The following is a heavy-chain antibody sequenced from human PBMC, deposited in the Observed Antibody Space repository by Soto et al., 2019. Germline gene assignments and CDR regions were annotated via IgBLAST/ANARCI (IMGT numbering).Heavy chain of an antibody. CDR1: GFTFSRYG. J-gene: IGHJ6*02. CDR2: ISYDGSKK. V-gene: IGHV3-30*18. Sequence: QVQLVESGGGVVQPGTSLRLSCAASGFTFSRYGMHWVRQAPGKGLEWVAIISYDGSKKKYVDSVKGRFTISRDNSKNTLYLQMNSLRDEDTAVYYCAKDAGYSASRTYFRSPSPTHPYCGMDVWGQATTVTVSS. CDR3: AKDAGYSASRTYFRSPSPTHPYCGMDV. D-gene: IGHD3-10*01.